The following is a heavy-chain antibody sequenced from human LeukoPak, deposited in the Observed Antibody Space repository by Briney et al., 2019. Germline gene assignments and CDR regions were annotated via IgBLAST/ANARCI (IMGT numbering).Heavy chain of an antibody. CDR1: GGSFSGYY. J-gene: IGHJ6*02. CDR3: ATPYYYGSGSYYKDYYYYGMDV. Sequence: SETLSLTCAVYGGSFSGYYWSWIRQPPGKGLEWIGEINHSGSTNYNPSLKSRVTISVDTSKNQFSLKLSSVTAADTAVYYCATPYYYGSGSYYKDYYYYGMDVWGQGTTVTVSS. CDR2: INHSGST. D-gene: IGHD3-10*01. V-gene: IGHV4-34*01.